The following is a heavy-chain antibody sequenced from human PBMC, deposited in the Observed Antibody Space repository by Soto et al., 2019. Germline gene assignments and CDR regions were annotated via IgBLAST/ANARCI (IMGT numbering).Heavy chain of an antibody. Sequence: QVQLVQSGAEVKKPGSSVKVSCKASGGTFSSYAISWVRQAPGQGLEWMGGIIPIFGTANYAQKFQGRVTITADESTSTAYMELSSVRSEDTGVYYCASADIVVVPAAHLGLATVGTNLRYYFDYWGQGTLVTVSS. CDR1: GGTFSSYA. V-gene: IGHV1-69*01. D-gene: IGHD2-2*01. CDR3: ASADIVVVPAAHLGLATVGTNLRYYFDY. J-gene: IGHJ4*02. CDR2: IIPIFGTA.